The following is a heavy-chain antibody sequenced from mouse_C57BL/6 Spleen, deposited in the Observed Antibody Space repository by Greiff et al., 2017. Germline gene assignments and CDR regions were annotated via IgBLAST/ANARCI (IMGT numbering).Heavy chain of an antibody. D-gene: IGHD1-1*01. CDR3: ASTVVGDYYSMDY. Sequence: VQLQQPGAELVKPGGSVKLSCKASGYTFTSYWMHWVKQRPGQGLEWIGMIHPNSGSTNYNEKFKSKATLNVDKSSSTAYMQLSSLTSEDSAVYYCASTVVGDYYSMDYWGQGTSVTVSS. V-gene: IGHV1-64*01. J-gene: IGHJ4*01. CDR2: IHPNSGST. CDR1: GYTFTSYW.